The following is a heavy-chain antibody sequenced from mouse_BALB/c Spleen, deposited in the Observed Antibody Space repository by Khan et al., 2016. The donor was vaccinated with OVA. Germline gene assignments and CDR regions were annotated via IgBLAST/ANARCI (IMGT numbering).Heavy chain of an antibody. Sequence: EVQLQQYGPELVKPGASVKISCKASGYSFTGYFMNWVMQSHGKSLEWIGRINPHIGETLSNQKFKGKATLTVDESSMKAHMELRSLASEDSAIYYCARKNGSNFDYWGQGTTLTVSS. CDR1: GYSFTGYF. J-gene: IGHJ2*01. D-gene: IGHD1-1*01. V-gene: IGHV1-20*02. CDR3: ARKNGSNFDY. CDR2: INPHIGET.